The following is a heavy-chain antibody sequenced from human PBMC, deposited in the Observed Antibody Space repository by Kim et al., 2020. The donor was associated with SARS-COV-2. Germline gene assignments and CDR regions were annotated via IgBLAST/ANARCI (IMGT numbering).Heavy chain of an antibody. Sequence: NYAQKLQGRVTMTTDTSTSTAYMELRSLRSDDTAVYYCAQHGSSWYGLDYWGQGTLVTVSS. V-gene: IGHV1-18*01. D-gene: IGHD6-13*01. J-gene: IGHJ4*02. CDR3: AQHGSSWYGLDY.